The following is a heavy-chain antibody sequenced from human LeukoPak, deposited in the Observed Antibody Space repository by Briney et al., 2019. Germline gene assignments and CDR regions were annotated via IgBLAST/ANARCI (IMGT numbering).Heavy chain of an antibody. CDR2: IWYDGSNK. V-gene: IGHV3-33*08. CDR3: ARDERWLQMRQNDAFDI. D-gene: IGHD5-24*01. J-gene: IGHJ3*02. Sequence: GGSLRLSCAASGFTFSNYWMHWVRQAPGKGLEWVAVIWYDGSNKYYADSVKGRFTISRDNSKNTLYLQMNSLRAEDTAVYYCARDERWLQMRQNDAFDIWGQGTMVTVSS. CDR1: GFTFSNYW.